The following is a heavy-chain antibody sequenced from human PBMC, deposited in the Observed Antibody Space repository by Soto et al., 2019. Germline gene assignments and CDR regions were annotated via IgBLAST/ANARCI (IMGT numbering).Heavy chain of an antibody. CDR1: GVFLRGYG. V-gene: IGHV3-23*01. CDR3: GGGFYWGDY. Sequence: GGCLRLSYAASGVFLRGYGMSGVRQAPGKGLEWVSTISDSGGSTYYADSVKGRFTISRDNSKNTLYLQMNSLRAEDTAVFYCGGGFYWGDYWGRGTLVTVSS. CDR2: ISDSGGST. J-gene: IGHJ4*02. D-gene: IGHD2-21*02.